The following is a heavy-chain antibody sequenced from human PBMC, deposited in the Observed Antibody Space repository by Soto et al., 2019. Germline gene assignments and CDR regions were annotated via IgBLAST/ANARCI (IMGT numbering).Heavy chain of an antibody. Sequence: QVQLQESGPGLVKPSETLSLTCTVSGGSISSYYWSWIRQPPGKGLEWIGYIYYSGSTNYNPSLKSRVTISVDTSKNQFSLKLSSVTAADTAVYYCARDHKGDYGGRFDYWGQGTLVTVSS. D-gene: IGHD4-17*01. J-gene: IGHJ4*02. CDR3: ARDHKGDYGGRFDY. V-gene: IGHV4-59*01. CDR1: GGSISSYY. CDR2: IYYSGST.